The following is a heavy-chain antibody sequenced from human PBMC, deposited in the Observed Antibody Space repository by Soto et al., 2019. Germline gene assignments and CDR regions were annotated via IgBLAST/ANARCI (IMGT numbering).Heavy chain of an antibody. D-gene: IGHD6-13*01. CDR1: GYTFTSYG. Sequence: ASVKVSCKASGYTFTSYGISWVRQAPGQGLEWKGWISAYNGNTNYAQKLQGRVTMTTDTSTSTAYMELRSLRSDDTAVYYCARDTPGIAAAGFLGYYYYYGMDVWGQGTTVTVSS. CDR2: ISAYNGNT. J-gene: IGHJ6*02. V-gene: IGHV1-18*01. CDR3: ARDTPGIAAAGFLGYYYYYGMDV.